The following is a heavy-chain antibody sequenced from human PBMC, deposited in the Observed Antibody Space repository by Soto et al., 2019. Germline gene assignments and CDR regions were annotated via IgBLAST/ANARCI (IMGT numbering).Heavy chain of an antibody. CDR3: ARRVAVSGTDWLDS. J-gene: IGHJ5*01. CDR2: IYPSDSDS. D-gene: IGHD6-19*01. V-gene: IGHV5-51*01. CDR1: GYSFTTYW. Sequence: PGESLKISCQGSGYSFTTYWIAWVRQMPGKGLEWMGVIYPSDSDSRYSPSFQGQVTISADKSITTAYLQWSSLKASDTAMYYCARRVAVSGTDWLDSWGQGTLVTVSS.